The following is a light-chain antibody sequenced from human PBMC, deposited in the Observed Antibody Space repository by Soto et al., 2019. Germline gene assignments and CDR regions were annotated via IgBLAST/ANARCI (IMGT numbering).Light chain of an antibody. CDR3: QSYDSGTI. Sequence: QSVLTQPPSVSGAPGQRVTISCTGSSSNIGAGYDVHWYQQFPGSAPKLLIYANNIRPSGVPDRFSGSKSGTSASLAITGLQAEDAAVYYCQSYDSGTIFGGGTKLTVL. V-gene: IGLV1-40*01. CDR2: ANN. CDR1: SSNIGAGYD. J-gene: IGLJ2*01.